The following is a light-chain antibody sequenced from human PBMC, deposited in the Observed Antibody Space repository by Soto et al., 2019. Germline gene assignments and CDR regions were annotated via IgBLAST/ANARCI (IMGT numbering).Light chain of an antibody. J-gene: IGKJ5*01. CDR1: QTLLHTNGYNY. CDR3: MQFLLSPLVS. V-gene: IGKV2-28*01. CDR2: LGS. Sequence: DIVMTQSPLSLPVTPGEPASISCRSSQTLLHTNGYNYLDWYLQRPGQSPHLLIYLGSNRASGVPDRFSGSGSGTDFTLKISRVEAEDVGVYYCMQFLLSPLVSFGQGTRLEIK.